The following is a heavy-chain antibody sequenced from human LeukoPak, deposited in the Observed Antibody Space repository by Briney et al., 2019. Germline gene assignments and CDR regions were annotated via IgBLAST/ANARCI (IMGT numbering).Heavy chain of an antibody. J-gene: IGHJ4*02. CDR3: ARTGGLPYAFDY. Sequence: PGGSLRLSCAASGFTFTDYYMGWVRQVPGKGLEGVSYINVGSSYTNYADSVKGRFTISRDNAKKSVYLQMNSLRAEDTAVYYCARTGGLPYAFDYWGQGTLVSVSS. V-gene: IGHV3-11*03. CDR2: INVGSSYT. CDR1: GFTFTDYY. D-gene: IGHD2-15*01.